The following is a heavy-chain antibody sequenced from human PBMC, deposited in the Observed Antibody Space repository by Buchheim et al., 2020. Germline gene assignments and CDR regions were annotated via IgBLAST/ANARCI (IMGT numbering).Heavy chain of an antibody. Sequence: QLQLQESGSGLVKPSQILSLTCAVSGGSISSGGYSWSWIRQPPGKGLEWIGYIYHSGSTYYNPSLKSRVTISVDRSKNQFSLKLSSVTAADTAVYYCARVYHDSSGYRSLGAFDIWGQGT. CDR1: GGSISSGGYS. CDR3: ARVYHDSSGYRSLGAFDI. J-gene: IGHJ3*02. V-gene: IGHV4-30-2*01. CDR2: IYHSGST. D-gene: IGHD3-22*01.